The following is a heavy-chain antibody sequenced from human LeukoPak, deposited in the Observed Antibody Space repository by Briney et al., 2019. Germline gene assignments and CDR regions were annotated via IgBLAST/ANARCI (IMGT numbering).Heavy chain of an antibody. CDR3: AKGGGTATMVRGVIIGDYFDY. D-gene: IGHD3-10*01. V-gene: IGHV3-33*06. Sequence: GRSLRLYCAASGFTFSSYGMHWVRQAPGKGLEWVAVIWYDGSNKYYADSVKGRFTISRYNSKNTLYLQMNSLRAEDTAVYYCAKGGGTATMVRGVIIGDYFDYWGQGTLVTVSS. CDR2: IWYDGSNK. CDR1: GFTFSSYG. J-gene: IGHJ4*02.